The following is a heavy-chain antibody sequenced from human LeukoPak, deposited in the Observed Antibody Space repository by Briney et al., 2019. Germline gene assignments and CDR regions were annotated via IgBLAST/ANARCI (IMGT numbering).Heavy chain of an antibody. D-gene: IGHD6-6*01. CDR1: GGSISSGGYS. CDR2: IYHSGST. CDR3: AREAARPEDAFDI. V-gene: IGHV4-30-2*01. J-gene: IGHJ3*02. Sequence: PSQTLSLTCAVSGGSISSGGYSWSWIRQPPGKGLEWIGYIYHSGSTYYNPSLKSRVTISVDRSKNQFSLKLSSVTAADTAVYYCAREAARPEDAFDIWGQGTMVTVSS.